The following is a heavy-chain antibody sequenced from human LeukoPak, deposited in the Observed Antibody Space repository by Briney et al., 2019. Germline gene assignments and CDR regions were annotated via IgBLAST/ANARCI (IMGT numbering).Heavy chain of an antibody. J-gene: IGHJ3*01. CDR2: FDPEDMET. D-gene: IGHD1-26*01. V-gene: IGHV1-24*01. Sequence: ASVKVSCRVSGRTLSDFSIHWVRQAPGKGPEWLGGFDPEDMETTYAQKFQGRVTMTEDTSTDTAYMDLSSLTSEDTAVYYCATDLDSGHYRATAFDLWGQGTVVTVSS. CDR1: GRTLSDFS. CDR3: ATDLDSGHYRATAFDL.